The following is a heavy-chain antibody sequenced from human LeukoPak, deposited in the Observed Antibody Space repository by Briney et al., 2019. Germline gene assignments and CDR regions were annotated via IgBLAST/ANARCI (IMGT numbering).Heavy chain of an antibody. CDR2: ISAYNGNT. V-gene: IGHV1-18*01. Sequence: ASVKVSCKASGYTFTSYGISWVRQAPGQWLEWMGWISAYNGNTNYAQKLHGRVTMTTDTSTSTAYMELRSLRSDDTAVYYCARVFTIFGVVTYYYYYGMDVWGQGTTVTVSS. CDR3: ARVFTIFGVVTYYYYYGMDV. J-gene: IGHJ6*02. CDR1: GYTFTSYG. D-gene: IGHD3-3*01.